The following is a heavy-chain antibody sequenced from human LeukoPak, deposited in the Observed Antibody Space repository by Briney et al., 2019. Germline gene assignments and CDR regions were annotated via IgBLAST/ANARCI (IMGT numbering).Heavy chain of an antibody. Sequence: GGSLRLSCAASGFTFHNYAMSWVRQAPGKGLEWVSYISSSGSTIYYADSVKGRFTISRDNAKNSLYLQMNSLRAEDTAVYYCAREYAGSYDYYYYMDVWGKGTTVTVSS. CDR1: GFTFHNYA. CDR2: ISSSGSTI. D-gene: IGHD1-26*01. CDR3: AREYAGSYDYYYYMDV. J-gene: IGHJ6*03. V-gene: IGHV3-11*04.